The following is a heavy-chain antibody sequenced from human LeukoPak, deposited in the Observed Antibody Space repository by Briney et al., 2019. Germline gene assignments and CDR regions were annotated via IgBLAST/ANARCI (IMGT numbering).Heavy chain of an antibody. Sequence: GGSLRLSCAASGFTFSSYAMNWVRQAPGKGLEWVSGISVSGSNTYYADSVKGRLTISRDNSENTLYVHMNSLRAGDTAIYYCAKAVGATGRVYYFDYWGQGTLVTVSS. CDR3: AKAVGATGRVYYFDY. D-gene: IGHD1-26*01. J-gene: IGHJ4*02. CDR2: ISVSGSNT. CDR1: GFTFSSYA. V-gene: IGHV3-23*01.